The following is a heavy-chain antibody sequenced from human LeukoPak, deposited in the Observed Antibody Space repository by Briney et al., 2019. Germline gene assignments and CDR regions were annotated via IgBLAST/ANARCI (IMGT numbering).Heavy chain of an antibody. V-gene: IGHV3-66*01. CDR3: ARVGEVAGDYVCWFDP. D-gene: IGHD4-17*01. J-gene: IGHJ5*02. CDR2: IYSGGST. Sequence: GGSLRLSCTASGFTVSSNYMNWVRQAPGKGLEWVSAIYSGGSTYYADSVKGRFTISRDKSKNTLYLQMNSLRAEDTAVYYCARVGEVAGDYVCWFDPWGQGTLVTVSS. CDR1: GFTVSSNY.